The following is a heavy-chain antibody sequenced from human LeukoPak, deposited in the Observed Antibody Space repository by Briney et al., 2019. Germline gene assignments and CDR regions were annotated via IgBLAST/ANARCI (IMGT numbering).Heavy chain of an antibody. Sequence: GGSLRLSCAACGSTFSNYTMSWVRQAPGKGLEWVSAISGRPSYADSVKGRFTISRDNSKNTLYLQVNSLRAEDTDVYYCAKALDYWYFDDWGQGTLVTVSS. J-gene: IGHJ4*02. CDR1: GSTFSNYT. CDR2: ISGRP. D-gene: IGHD2/OR15-2a*01. CDR3: AKALDYWYFDD. V-gene: IGHV3-23*01.